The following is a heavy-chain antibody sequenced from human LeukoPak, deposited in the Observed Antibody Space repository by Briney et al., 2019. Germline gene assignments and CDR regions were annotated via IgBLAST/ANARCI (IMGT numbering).Heavy chain of an antibody. CDR3: ARDGYLIESGDCSAGDH. V-gene: IGHV3-7*01. J-gene: IGHJ4*01. CDR2: IQDNGNEK. D-gene: IGHD2-21*02. CDR1: GFTFSDYW. Sequence: GGSLRLSCATSGFTFSDYWMTWVRQAPGKGLEWVANIQDNGNEKNYVDSVKGRFTISRDNAKNSLHLQMNSLRVEDTAIYYCARDGYLIESGDCSAGDHWGHGTLVTVSS.